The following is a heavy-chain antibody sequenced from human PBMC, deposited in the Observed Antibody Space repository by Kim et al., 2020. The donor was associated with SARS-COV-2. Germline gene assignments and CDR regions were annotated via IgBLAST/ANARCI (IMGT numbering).Heavy chain of an antibody. CDR3: AKDRGHRSGWYNAAQDYFGGLDV. Sequence: GGSLRLSCSVSGISINSFAMIWVRQAPGKGLEWVSGINRRGDRPSYGDSVKGRFTISRDTSKNTLYLQMHSLRVEDTAEYFCAKDRGHRSGWYNAAQDYFGGLDVWGRGTPVIVS. CDR2: INRRGDRP. V-gene: IGHV3-23*01. D-gene: IGHD6-19*01. CDR1: GISINSFA. J-gene: IGHJ6*02.